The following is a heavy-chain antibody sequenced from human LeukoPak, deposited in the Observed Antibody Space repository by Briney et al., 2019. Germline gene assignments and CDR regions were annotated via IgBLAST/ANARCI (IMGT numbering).Heavy chain of an antibody. CDR3: ATYSHWVAGDV. Sequence: PGGSLRLSCAASGFTFSDSWMSWVRQAPGKGLEWVANMNQDGSAKGYVDSVKGRFTISRDNARNSLYLPMSSLRPEDTAVYYCATYSHWVAGDVWGQGTTVTVSS. J-gene: IGHJ6*02. V-gene: IGHV3-7*01. D-gene: IGHD2-21*01. CDR2: MNQDGSAK. CDR1: GFTFSDSW.